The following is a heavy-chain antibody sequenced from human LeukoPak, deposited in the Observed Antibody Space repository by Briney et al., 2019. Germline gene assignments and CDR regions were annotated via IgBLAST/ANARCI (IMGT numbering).Heavy chain of an antibody. CDR3: ARVAYSSSLYYYYMDV. V-gene: IGHV4-38-2*02. J-gene: IGHJ6*03. Sequence: PSETLSLTCTVSGYSISSGYYWGWIRQPPGKGLEWIGSIYHSGSTYYNPSLKSRVTISVDTSRNQFSLKLSSVTAAYTAVYYCARVAYSSSLYYYYMDVWGKGTTVTVSS. CDR2: IYHSGST. D-gene: IGHD6-6*01. CDR1: GYSISSGYY.